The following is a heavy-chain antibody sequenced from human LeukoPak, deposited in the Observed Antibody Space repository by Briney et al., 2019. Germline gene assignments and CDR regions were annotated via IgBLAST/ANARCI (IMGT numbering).Heavy chain of an antibody. Sequence: ASAKVSCKASGYTFTRYGITWVRQAPGQGLEWMGWISTYDGDTYYAQKFQGRVTMTRDTSTTTAYMELRGLRSDDTALYYCARDVLNRCIGGICPIDDWGQGTLVTVSS. V-gene: IGHV1-18*04. CDR3: ARDVLNRCIGGICPIDD. CDR1: GYTFTRYG. CDR2: ISTYDGDT. D-gene: IGHD2-15*01. J-gene: IGHJ4*02.